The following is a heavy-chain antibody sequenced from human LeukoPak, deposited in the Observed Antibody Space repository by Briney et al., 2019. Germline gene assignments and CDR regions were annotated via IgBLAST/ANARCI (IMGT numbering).Heavy chain of an antibody. CDR2: LSGDSSSI. CDR3: TRFRGSGSSTLYSFDY. Sequence: GGSLRLSCAASEFTFNNNAMSWVRQAPGKGLEWVSGLSGDSSSIYYAASVKGRFTISRDNSKNMLYLQMNSLRAEDTAVYYCTRFRGSGSSTLYSFDYWGQGSLVTVAP. CDR1: EFTFNNNA. J-gene: IGHJ4*02. D-gene: IGHD3-10*01. V-gene: IGHV3-23*01.